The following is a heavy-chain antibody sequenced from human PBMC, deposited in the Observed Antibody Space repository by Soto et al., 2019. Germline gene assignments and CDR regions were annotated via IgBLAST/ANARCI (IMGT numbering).Heavy chain of an antibody. CDR3: ASSSGARYYDY. J-gene: IGHJ4*02. CDR1: GGSISSGAYY. D-gene: IGHD2-15*01. V-gene: IGHV4-31*03. Sequence: QVQLQESGPGLVKPSQTLSLTCTVSGGSISSGAYYWSWIRQHPGKGLEWIGYIYYSGSTYYNPSLKSRVTISVDTSKTQFSLKLSSVTAADTAVYYCASSSGARYYDYWGQGTLVTVSS. CDR2: IYYSGST.